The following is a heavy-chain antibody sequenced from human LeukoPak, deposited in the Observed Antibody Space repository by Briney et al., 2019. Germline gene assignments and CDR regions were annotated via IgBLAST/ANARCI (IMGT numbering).Heavy chain of an antibody. V-gene: IGHV1-18*01. Sequence: GASVKVSCKASGYTFTSYGISWVRQAPGQGLEWMGWISAYNGNTNYAHKLQGRVTMNTDTSTSTAYMELRSLRSDDTAVYYCARDPYDSSGYYLEGVDYWGQGTLVTVSS. CDR3: ARDPYDSSGYYLEGVDY. J-gene: IGHJ4*02. D-gene: IGHD3-22*01. CDR1: GYTFTSYG. CDR2: ISAYNGNT.